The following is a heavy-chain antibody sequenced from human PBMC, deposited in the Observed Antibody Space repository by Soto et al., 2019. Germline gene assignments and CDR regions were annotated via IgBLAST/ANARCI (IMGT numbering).Heavy chain of an antibody. CDR2: INSAGSST. CDR1: GFTFSTYW. CDR3: ARDRWVGGSDMDV. D-gene: IGHD3-10*01. Sequence: EVQLVESGGGLVQPGGSLRLSCAASGFTFSTYWIHWVRQAPGKGLVWVSRINSAGSSTNYADSVKGRFTISRDNAKNTLFLQMNSLRDEDTAVYYCARDRWVGGSDMDVWGQGTTVNVSS. J-gene: IGHJ6*02. V-gene: IGHV3-74*01.